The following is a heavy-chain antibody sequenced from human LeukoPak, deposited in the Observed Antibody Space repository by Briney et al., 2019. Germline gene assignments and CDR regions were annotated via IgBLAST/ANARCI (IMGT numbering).Heavy chain of an antibody. CDR2: TYYRSKWYY. Sequence: PSQTLSLTCAISGDSVSSNSAAWNWIRQSPSRGLEWLGRTYYRSKWYYDYVVSLKSRITIIPDTSKNQFSLQLSSVTPEDTAVYYCAGGTYSSYDSWGQGTLVTVSS. CDR1: GDSVSSNSAA. J-gene: IGHJ5*02. CDR3: AGGTYSSYDS. D-gene: IGHD5-12*01. V-gene: IGHV6-1*01.